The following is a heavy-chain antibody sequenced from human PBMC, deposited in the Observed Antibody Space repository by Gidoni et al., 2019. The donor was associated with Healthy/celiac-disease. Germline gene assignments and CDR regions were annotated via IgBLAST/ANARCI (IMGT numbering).Heavy chain of an antibody. CDR2: ISSSSSTI. V-gene: IGHV3-48*02. CDR1: GFTFSSYS. CDR3: ARDRFWFGESLYYYYYGMDV. D-gene: IGHD3-10*01. Sequence: EVQLVESGGGLVQPGGSLRLSCAASGFTFSSYSMHWVRQAPGKGLEWVSYISSSSSTIYYADSVKGRFTISRDNAKNSLYLQMNSLRDEDTAVYYCARDRFWFGESLYYYYYGMDVWGQGTTVTVSS. J-gene: IGHJ6*02.